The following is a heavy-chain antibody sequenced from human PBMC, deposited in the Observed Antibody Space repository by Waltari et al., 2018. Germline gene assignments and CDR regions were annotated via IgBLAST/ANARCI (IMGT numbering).Heavy chain of an antibody. D-gene: IGHD1-20*01. CDR3: AYNWNDAALFAFDI. Sequence: EVQLVESGGGLVQPGRSLRLSCTASGFTFGDYAMSWFRQAPGKGLEWVGFIRSKAYGGTTEYAASVKGRFTISRDDSKSIAYLQMNSLKTEDTAVYYCAYNWNDAALFAFDIWGQGTMVTVSS. CDR2: IRSKAYGGTT. CDR1: GFTFGDYA. V-gene: IGHV3-49*03. J-gene: IGHJ3*02.